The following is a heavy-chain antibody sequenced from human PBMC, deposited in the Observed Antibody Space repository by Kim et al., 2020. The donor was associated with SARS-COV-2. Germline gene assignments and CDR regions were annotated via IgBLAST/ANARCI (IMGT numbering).Heavy chain of an antibody. CDR3: ARDLDY. CDR1: GFTFSSYA. Sequence: GGSLRLSCAASGFTFSSYAMHWVRQAPGKGLEYVSAISSNGGSTYYANSVKGRFTISRDNSKNTLYLQMGSLRAEDMAVYYCARDLDYWGQGTLVTVSS. J-gene: IGHJ4*02. CDR2: ISSNGGST. V-gene: IGHV3-64*01.